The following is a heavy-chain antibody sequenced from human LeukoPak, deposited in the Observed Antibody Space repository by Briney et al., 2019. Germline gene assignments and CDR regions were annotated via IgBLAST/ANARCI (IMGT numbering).Heavy chain of an antibody. CDR1: GFTFSSYS. J-gene: IGHJ5*02. V-gene: IGHV3-48*04. CDR2: ISSNGSTI. CDR3: ARRERMHGSGSYRS. D-gene: IGHD3-10*01. Sequence: LTGGSLRLSCAASGFTFSSYSMNWVRQAPGKGLEWVSSISSNGSTIYYADFVQGRFTISRDNAKNSLYLQMNSLRAEDTAVYYCARRERMHGSGSYRSWGQGTLVTVSS.